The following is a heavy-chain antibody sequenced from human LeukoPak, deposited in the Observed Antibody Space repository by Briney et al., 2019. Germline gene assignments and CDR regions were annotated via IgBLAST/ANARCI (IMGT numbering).Heavy chain of an antibody. V-gene: IGHV1-69*04. D-gene: IGHD5-24*01. CDR2: IIPILGIA. CDR1: GGTFSSYA. Sequence: SVKVSCKASGGTFSSYAISWVRQAPGQGLEWMGRIIPILGIANYAQKFQGRVTITADKSTSTAYMELSSLRSEGTAVYYCASEMATVPWGQGTLVTVSS. CDR3: ASEMATVP. J-gene: IGHJ5*02.